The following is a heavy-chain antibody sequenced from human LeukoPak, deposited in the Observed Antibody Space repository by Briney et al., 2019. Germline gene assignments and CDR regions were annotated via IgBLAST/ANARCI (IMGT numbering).Heavy chain of an antibody. CDR3: AKLSQLLQWFQN. D-gene: IGHD3-3*01. V-gene: IGHV3-23*01. CDR1: GFTFRSSA. J-gene: IGHJ4*02. CDR2: VSGNGVNT. Sequence: PGGSLRLSCAASGFTFRSSAMSWVRQAPGKGLEWVSTVSGNGVNTYYADSVKGRFTIYRDNSKNTLFLQMNSLRAEDTALYYCAKLSQLLQWFQNRGQGTLVTVSS.